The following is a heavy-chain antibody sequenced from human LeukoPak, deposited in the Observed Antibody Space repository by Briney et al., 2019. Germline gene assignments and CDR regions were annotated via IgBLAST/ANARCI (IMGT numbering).Heavy chain of an antibody. V-gene: IGHV1-69*04. CDR2: IIPILGIA. Sequence: ASVKVSCKASGGTFSSYAISWVRQAPGQGLEWMGRIIPILGIANYAQKFQGRVTITADKSTSTAYMELSRLRSDDTAVYYCARGRTPIVVVTAIEGYFDYWGQGTLVTVSS. CDR1: GGTFSSYA. CDR3: ARGRTPIVVVTAIEGYFDY. J-gene: IGHJ4*02. D-gene: IGHD2-21*02.